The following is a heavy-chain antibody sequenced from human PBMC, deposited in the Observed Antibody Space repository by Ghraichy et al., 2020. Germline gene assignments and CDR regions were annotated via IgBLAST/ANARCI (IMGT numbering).Heavy chain of an antibody. J-gene: IGHJ5*02. CDR2: ISSSSSYT. CDR3: ARESTPHSTPRNWFDP. Sequence: GALRLSCAASGFTFSDYYMSWIRQAPGKGLEWVSYISSSSSYTNYADSVKGRFTISRDNAKNSLYLQMNSLRAEDTAVYYCARESTPHSTPRNWFDPWGQGTLVTVSS. V-gene: IGHV3-11*06. D-gene: IGHD2-15*01. CDR1: GFTFSDYY.